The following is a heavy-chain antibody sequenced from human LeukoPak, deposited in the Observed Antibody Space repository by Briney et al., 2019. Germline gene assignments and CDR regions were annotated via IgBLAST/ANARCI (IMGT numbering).Heavy chain of an antibody. CDR1: GDSISSSY. V-gene: IGHV4-59*08. Sequence: PSETLSLTCTVSGDSISSSYWSRIRQPPGKGLEWIGYIYHSGSTNYNPSLKSRVTMSVDMSKNQFSLKLSSVTAADTAIYYCARYVSTGWFDPWGQGTLVTVSS. J-gene: IGHJ5*02. CDR2: IYHSGST. CDR3: ARYVSTGWFDP. D-gene: IGHD3-10*02.